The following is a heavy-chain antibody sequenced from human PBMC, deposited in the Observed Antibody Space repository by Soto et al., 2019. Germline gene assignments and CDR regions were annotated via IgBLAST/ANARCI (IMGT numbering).Heavy chain of an antibody. CDR2: IYPGDSDT. V-gene: IGHV5-51*01. Sequence: PGEPLKISCKGSGYSFTSYWIGWVRQMPGKGLEWMGIIYPGDSDTRYSPSFQGQVTISADKSISTAYLQWSSLKAPDTAMYYCARQDYYGSGSYYRGTPGAYGMDVWGQGTTVTVSS. CDR1: GYSFTSYW. D-gene: IGHD3-10*01. CDR3: ARQDYYGSGSYYRGTPGAYGMDV. J-gene: IGHJ6*02.